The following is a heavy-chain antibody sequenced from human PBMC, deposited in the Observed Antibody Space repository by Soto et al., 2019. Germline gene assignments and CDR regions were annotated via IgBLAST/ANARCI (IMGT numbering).Heavy chain of an antibody. J-gene: IGHJ4*01. CDR1: GFTIRTDY. CDR2: IFSGGRT. D-gene: IGHD7-27*01. Sequence: EVQLVESGGGLIQPGGSLGLSCAAYGFTIRTDYMSWVRQAPGKGLEWVSVIFSGGRTYYADSVKGRFTISRDISKNTLYLQMNSLRADDTAVYYCARVPDTGGRDFFDYWGHATLVTVSS. V-gene: IGHV3-53*01. CDR3: ARVPDTGGRDFFDY.